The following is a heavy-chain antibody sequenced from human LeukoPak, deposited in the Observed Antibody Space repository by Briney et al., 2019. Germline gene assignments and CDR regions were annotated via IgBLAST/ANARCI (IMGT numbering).Heavy chain of an antibody. CDR3: ARPADYGDYWFDY. Sequence: GSSVKVSXKASGGTFSSYAISWVRQAPGQGLEWVGRIVPMSGTTNYAQKFQGRVTITRDEFTTTAYMELSSLSSEDTAVYYCARPADYGDYWFDYWGQGTLVTVSS. V-gene: IGHV1-69*05. CDR1: GGTFSSYA. D-gene: IGHD4-17*01. CDR2: IVPMSGTT. J-gene: IGHJ4*02.